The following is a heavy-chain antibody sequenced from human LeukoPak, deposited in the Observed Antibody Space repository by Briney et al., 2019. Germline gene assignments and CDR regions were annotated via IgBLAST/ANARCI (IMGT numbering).Heavy chain of an antibody. D-gene: IGHD6-19*01. CDR1: GYTFTGYY. CDR3: ARDQRQWLVRYAFDI. V-gene: IGHV1-2*02. J-gene: IGHJ3*02. CDR2: INPNSGGT. Sequence: ASVKVSCKASGYTFTGYYMHWVRQAPGQGLEWMGWINPNSGGTNYAQKFQGRVTMTRDTSISTAYMELSRLRSDDTAVYYCARDQRQWLVRYAFDIWGQGTMVTVSS.